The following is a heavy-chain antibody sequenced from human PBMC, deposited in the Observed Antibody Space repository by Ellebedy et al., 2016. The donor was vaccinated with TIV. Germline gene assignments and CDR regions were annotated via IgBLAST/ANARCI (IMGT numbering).Heavy chain of an antibody. Sequence: GESLKISCAASGFSFRSYWMSWVRQVPGKGLEWVANIRDDSEKYYVDSVKGRFTISRDNSKNSPYLQMHSLRVEDTAVYYCARRGSYGDYAVQINNWFDSWGQGTLVTVSS. V-gene: IGHV3-7*01. CDR2: IRDDSEK. D-gene: IGHD4-17*01. CDR1: GFSFRSYW. CDR3: ARRGSYGDYAVQINNWFDS. J-gene: IGHJ5*01.